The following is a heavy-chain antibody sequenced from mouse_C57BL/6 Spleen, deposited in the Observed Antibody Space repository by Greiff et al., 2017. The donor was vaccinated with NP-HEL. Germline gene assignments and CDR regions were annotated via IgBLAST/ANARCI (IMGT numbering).Heavy chain of an antibody. CDR3: ARSGGNYGLFAY. CDR1: GYTFTSYW. CDR2: IDPSDSET. V-gene: IGHV1-52*01. Sequence: QVQLQQPGAELVRPGSSVKLSCKASGYTFTSYWLHWVKQRPIQGLEWIGNIDPSDSETHYNQKFKDKATLTVDKSSSTAYMQLSSLTSEDSAVYYCARSGGNYGLFAYWGQGTLVTVSA. J-gene: IGHJ3*01. D-gene: IGHD2-1*01.